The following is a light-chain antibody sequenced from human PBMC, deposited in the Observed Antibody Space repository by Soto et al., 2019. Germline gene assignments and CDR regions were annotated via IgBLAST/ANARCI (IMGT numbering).Light chain of an antibody. Sequence: EIVLTQSPATLSLSPGERATLSCRASQSVSSYLVWYQQRPGQAPRLLIYEASNRVAGIPPRFSGSGSGTDFTLTISSLEPEDFAVYYCQQRSNWPRTFGLGTKLEIK. CDR3: QQRSNWPRT. CDR2: EAS. CDR1: QSVSSY. J-gene: IGKJ2*01. V-gene: IGKV3-11*01.